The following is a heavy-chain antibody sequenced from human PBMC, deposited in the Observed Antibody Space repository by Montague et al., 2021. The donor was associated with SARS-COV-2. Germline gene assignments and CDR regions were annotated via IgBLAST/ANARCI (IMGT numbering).Heavy chain of an antibody. V-gene: IGHV4-39*01. Sequence: SETLSLTCTVSGGSISNSIYYWGWIRQPPGKGLEWNGSIYYTGSTYYNPTLKSRVTISMNKSNNQFFLKLTSVTAADTAVYYCARPGRGYSYGLDAFEVWGQGTMVTVSS. CDR3: ARPGRGYSYGLDAFEV. D-gene: IGHD5-18*01. J-gene: IGHJ3*01. CDR2: IYYTGST. CDR1: GGSISNSIYY.